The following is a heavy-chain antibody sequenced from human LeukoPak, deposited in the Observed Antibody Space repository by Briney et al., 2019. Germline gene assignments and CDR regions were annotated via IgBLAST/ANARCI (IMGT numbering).Heavy chain of an antibody. V-gene: IGHV1-2*06. D-gene: IGHD3-22*01. CDR3: ARRYYDSSGSEAFDY. CDR1: GYTFTCYY. J-gene: IGHJ4*02. CDR2: INPNSGGT. Sequence: ASVKVSCKASGYTFTCYYMHWVRQAPGQGLEWMGRINPNSGGTNYAQKFQGRVTITRDTSISTAYMELSRLRSDDTAVYYCARRYYDSSGSEAFDYWGQGTLVTVSS.